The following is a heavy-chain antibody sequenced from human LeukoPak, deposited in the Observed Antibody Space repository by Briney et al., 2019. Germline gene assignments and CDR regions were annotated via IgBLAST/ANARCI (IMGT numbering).Heavy chain of an antibody. V-gene: IGHV3-33*01. CDR1: GFTFSSHG. CDR2: IWYDGSKE. CDR3: ARDPGNYGSGSSHCDI. J-gene: IGHJ4*02. Sequence: GGSLRLSCVPSGFTFSSHGMQWVRQAPGKGLEWVAVIWYDGSKEYYADSVKGRFTISRDNSKNTLYLQMNSLRAEDTAVYYCARDPGNYGSGSSHCDIWGQGTLVTVSS. D-gene: IGHD3-10*01.